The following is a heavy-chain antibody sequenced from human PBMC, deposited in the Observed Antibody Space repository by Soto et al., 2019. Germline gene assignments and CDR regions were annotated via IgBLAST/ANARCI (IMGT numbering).Heavy chain of an antibody. V-gene: IGHV4-34*01. Sequence: QVQLQQWGAGLLKPSETLSLTCAVYGGSFSGYYWSWIRQPPGKGLEWIGEINHSGSTNYNPSLKSRVTISVDPSKNQFSLKLSSVTAADTAVYYCARGLYDYVWGSYRKGWFDPWGQGTLVTVSS. CDR1: GGSFSGYY. J-gene: IGHJ5*02. D-gene: IGHD3-16*01. CDR2: INHSGST. CDR3: ARGLYDYVWGSYRKGWFDP.